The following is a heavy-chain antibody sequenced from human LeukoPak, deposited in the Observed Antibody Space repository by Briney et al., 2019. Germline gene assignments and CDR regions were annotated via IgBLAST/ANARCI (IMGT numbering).Heavy chain of an antibody. D-gene: IGHD3-3*01. CDR3: ASSRIFGNAMDV. Sequence: GGSLRLSCAASGLSVSSHYMSWVRRAPGKGLEWVSVMHSVGSTDYADSVKGRFTISRDNPKNRVDLQVNSLRAEDTAVYYCASSRIFGNAMDVWGQGTTVTVSS. CDR2: MHSVGST. V-gene: IGHV3-53*01. CDR1: GLSVSSHY. J-gene: IGHJ6*02.